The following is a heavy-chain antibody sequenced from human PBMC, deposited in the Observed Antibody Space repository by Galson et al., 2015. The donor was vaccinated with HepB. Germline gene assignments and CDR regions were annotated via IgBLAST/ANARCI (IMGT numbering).Heavy chain of an antibody. V-gene: IGHV3-66*02. CDR1: GFTVSSNY. Sequence: SLRLSCAASGFTVSSNYMSWVRQAPGKGLEWVSVIYSGGSTYYADSVKGRFTISRDNSKNTLYLQMNSLRAEDTAAYYCARDDYSDYGMDVWGQGTTVTVSS. CDR3: ARDDYSDYGMDV. D-gene: IGHD4-11*01. CDR2: IYSGGST. J-gene: IGHJ6*02.